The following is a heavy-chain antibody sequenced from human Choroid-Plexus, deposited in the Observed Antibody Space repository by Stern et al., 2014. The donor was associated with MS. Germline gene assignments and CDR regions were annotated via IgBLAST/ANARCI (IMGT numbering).Heavy chain of an antibody. CDR1: GFTFGSCA. CDR3: AKDRQFLTYFFDH. Sequence: AQLVESGGGVVQPGRPLRLSCVASGFTFGSCAMHWVRQAPGKGLEWVAGVSYDGSNKYYADSVKGRFTLSRDNSQNTLYMQMSSLRPEDTAVYYCAKDRQFLTYFFDHWGQGSLVTVSS. J-gene: IGHJ5*02. D-gene: IGHD2-8*01. V-gene: IGHV3-30*18. CDR2: VSYDGSNK.